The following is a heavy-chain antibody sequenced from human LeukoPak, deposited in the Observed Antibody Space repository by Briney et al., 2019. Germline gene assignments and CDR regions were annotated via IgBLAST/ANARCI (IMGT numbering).Heavy chain of an antibody. V-gene: IGHV5-51*01. D-gene: IGHD6-13*01. CDR2: IYPGDSDT. Sequence: GESLQISCKGSGYTFASYLIGWVRQMPGKGLEWMGIIYPGDSDTRYSPSFQGQVTISADKSISTAYLQWSSLKASDTAMYYCVRISSTWYGDYWGQGTLVTVSS. CDR3: VRISSTWYGDY. J-gene: IGHJ4*02. CDR1: GYTFASYL.